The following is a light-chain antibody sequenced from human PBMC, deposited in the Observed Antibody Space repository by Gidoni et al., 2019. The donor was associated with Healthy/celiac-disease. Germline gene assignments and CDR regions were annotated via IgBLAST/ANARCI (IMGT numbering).Light chain of an antibody. V-gene: IGKV3-15*01. CDR2: GAS. J-gene: IGKJ1*01. Sequence: ELVLPHSPATLSVSPGKRATPSCTASQSLRSNLVWYQQKPGQAPRLLIYGASTRATGIPARFRGSGSGTEFTLTISSLQSEDFAVYYCQQYNNWPRTFGQGTKVEIK. CDR3: QQYNNWPRT. CDR1: QSLRSN.